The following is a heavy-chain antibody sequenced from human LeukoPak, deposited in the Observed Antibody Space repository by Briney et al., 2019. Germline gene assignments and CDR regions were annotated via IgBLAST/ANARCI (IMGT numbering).Heavy chain of an antibody. CDR3: ARVVYDSSGYYFYFDY. CDR2: IYYSGST. CDR1: GGSISSSSYY. Sequence: SETLSLTCTVSGGSISSSSYYWGWIRQPPGKGLEWIGSIYYSGSTYYNPSLKSRVTISVDTSKNQFSLKLSSVTAADTAVYYCARVVYDSSGYYFYFDYWGQGTLVTVSS. D-gene: IGHD3-22*01. J-gene: IGHJ4*02. V-gene: IGHV4-39*07.